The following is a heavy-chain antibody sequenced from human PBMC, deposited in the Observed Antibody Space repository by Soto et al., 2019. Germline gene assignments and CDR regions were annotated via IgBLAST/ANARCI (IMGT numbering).Heavy chain of an antibody. CDR3: ARLALAGLQRYFDY. CDR2: IDWDDDK. J-gene: IGHJ4*02. CDR1: WFSLSTRELS. Sequence: SAPTPVNPTQTPTKTCSFSWFSLSTRELSVGWIRQPPGKALEWLARIDWDDDKYYSTSLKTRLTISKDTSKDQVVLTMTNMDPVDTATYYCARLALAGLQRYFDYWGQGTLVTVSS. V-gene: IGHV2-70*11. D-gene: IGHD1-1*01.